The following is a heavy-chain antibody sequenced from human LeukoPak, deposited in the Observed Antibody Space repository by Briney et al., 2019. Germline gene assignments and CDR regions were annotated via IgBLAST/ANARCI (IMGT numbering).Heavy chain of an antibody. J-gene: IGHJ6*02. CDR2: IFYSGYT. Sequence: SETLSLTCTVSGGSVSGYSWSWVRQPPGKGLEWIGNIFYSGYTAYNPSLKSRVTISVDTSKGQFSLNLRSVTAADTAVYPCARAFRGFGMDVWGQGTTVIVSS. CDR3: ARAFRGFGMDV. CDR1: GGSVSGYS. V-gene: IGHV4-59*02.